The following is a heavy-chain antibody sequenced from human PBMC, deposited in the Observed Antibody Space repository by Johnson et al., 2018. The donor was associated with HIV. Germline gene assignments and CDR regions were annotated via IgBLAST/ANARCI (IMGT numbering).Heavy chain of an antibody. CDR1: GFTVTSNE. V-gene: IGHV3-38-3*01. CDR3: AKDPTSGYSRGNDAFDI. CDR2: ISGGSN. J-gene: IGHJ3*02. D-gene: IGHD3-22*01. Sequence: EVQLVESRGVLVQPGGSLRLSCAASGFTVTSNEMSWVRQAPGKGLEWVSSISGGSNYYADSVTGRFTISRDNAKKYLYLRMHSLRAVDTALYYCAKDPTSGYSRGNDAFDIWGQGTMVTVSS.